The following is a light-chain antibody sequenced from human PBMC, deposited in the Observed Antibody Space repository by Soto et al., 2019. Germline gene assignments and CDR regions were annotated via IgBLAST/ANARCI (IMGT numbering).Light chain of an antibody. CDR3: QQLRMYPST. V-gene: IGKV1-9*01. CDR2: AAS. J-gene: IGKJ4*01. CDR1: PDIAIY. Sequence: IPLTQSPSSLSASVGDRVTITCRASPDIAIYLAWYQQKPGEAPKLLIYAASTLYGGVPSRFSGSGSGTDFDLTITSLQAEDFATSYCQQLRMYPSTFGGGTKVEIK.